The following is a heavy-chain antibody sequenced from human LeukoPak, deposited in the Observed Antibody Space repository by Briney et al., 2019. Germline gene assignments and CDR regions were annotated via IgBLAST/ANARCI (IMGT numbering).Heavy chain of an antibody. CDR1: GFTFRSYA. CDR3: AKPRAMTTGVGRYFDL. J-gene: IGHJ2*01. V-gene: IGHV3-23*01. CDR2: ISSSSTNT. Sequence: GGSLRLSCPASGFTFRSYAMSWVRQAPGKRLEWVSAISSSSTNTYYADSVKGRFTISRDNSKNTLYLQMNSLKAEDTAVYYCAKPRAMTTGVGRYFDLWGRGTLVTVSS. D-gene: IGHD1-1*01.